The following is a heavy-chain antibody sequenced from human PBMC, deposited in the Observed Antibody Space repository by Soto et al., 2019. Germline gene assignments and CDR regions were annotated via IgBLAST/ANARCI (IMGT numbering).Heavy chain of an antibody. J-gene: IGHJ6*02. CDR1: GGSISNPGFY. V-gene: IGHV4-31*03. CDR3: ARATHFYILTGQSSYVMDV. D-gene: IGHD3-9*01. Sequence: SETLSLTCTVSGGSISNPGFYWSWIRQYPGKGLEWIGHIYYSGSTYYNPSLKSRLTISVDTSENQFSLKLSSVTAADTAVYHCARATHFYILTGQSSYVMDVWGPGTTVTLSS. CDR2: IYYSGST.